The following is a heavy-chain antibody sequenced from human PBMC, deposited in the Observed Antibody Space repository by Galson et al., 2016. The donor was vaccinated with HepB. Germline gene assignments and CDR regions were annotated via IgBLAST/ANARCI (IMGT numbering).Heavy chain of an antibody. J-gene: IGHJ4*02. CDR3: IRDGRAAYGGKRPLF. CDR1: GFTFGDYA. Sequence: SLRLSCAASGFTFGDYAMSWVRQAPGKGREWVGFIRSQKYSGTAEYAASVKGRFTISRDDSESTAYLQMDSPKTEDTAVYYCIRDGRAAYGGKRPLFWGQGTLVTVSS. D-gene: IGHD4-23*01. V-gene: IGHV3-49*04. CDR2: IRSQKYSGTA.